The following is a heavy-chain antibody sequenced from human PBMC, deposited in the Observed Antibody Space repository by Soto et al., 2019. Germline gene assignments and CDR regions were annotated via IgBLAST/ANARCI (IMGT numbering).Heavy chain of an antibody. D-gene: IGHD2-2*01. CDR3: ATGRSEVVPGAMDT. V-gene: IGHV4-4*07. CDR1: GDSFSNYY. J-gene: IGHJ5*02. Sequence: LSLTCTVSGDSFSNYYCNWVRKSAGKGLEWIGRIYPTGSTTYNPSLKSRLTMSVDTSKNQFSLRLASMTAADTAVYYCATGRSEVVPGAMDTWGQGTLVTVSS. CDR2: IYPTGST.